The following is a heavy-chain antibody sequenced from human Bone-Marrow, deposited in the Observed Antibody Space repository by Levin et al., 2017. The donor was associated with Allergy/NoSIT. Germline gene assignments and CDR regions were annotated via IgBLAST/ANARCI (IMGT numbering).Heavy chain of an antibody. D-gene: IGHD6-13*01. CDR1: GFSFTDYA. V-gene: IGHV3-9*01. CDR3: AKDMSAAAYYFDS. Sequence: GGSLRLSCAASGFSFTDYAMHWVRQGPGKGLEWVSGISCNSGIVGYADSVKGRFTISRDNAKNSLYLQMNSLRAEDTALYYCAKDMSAAAYYFDSWGQGTLVTVSS. J-gene: IGHJ4*02. CDR2: ISCNSGIV.